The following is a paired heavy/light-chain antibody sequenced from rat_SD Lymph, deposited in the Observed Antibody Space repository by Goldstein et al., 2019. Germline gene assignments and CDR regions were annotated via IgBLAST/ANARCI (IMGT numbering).Light chain of an antibody. CDR1: QSVSISSINL. V-gene: IGKV3S18*01. J-gene: IGKJ1*01. CDR2: RAS. CDR3: QQSRESPT. Sequence: DIVLTQSPVLAVSLGQRATISCRASQSVSISSINLMHWYQQKPGQQPKLLIYRASNLASGIPARFSGSGSGTDFTLTIDPVQADDIAAYYCQQSRESPTFGGGTKLELK.
Heavy chain of an antibody. V-gene: IGHV5-34*01. CDR1: GFTFSNYG. CDR3: ARHGDYSGYYFDY. D-gene: IGHD1-1*01. CDR2: ISSSSSYI. J-gene: IGHJ2*01. Sequence: EVQLVESGGGLVQPGRSLKLSCLASGFTFSNYGMNWIRQAPGKGLEWVASISSSSSYIYYADTVKGRFTISRDNAKNTLYLQMTSLRSEDTALYYCARHGDYSGYYFDYWGQGVMVTVSS.